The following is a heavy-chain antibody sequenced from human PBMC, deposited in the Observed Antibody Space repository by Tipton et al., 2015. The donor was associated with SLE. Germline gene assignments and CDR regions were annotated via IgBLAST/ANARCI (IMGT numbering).Heavy chain of an antibody. CDR3: ARDEAEYYGSGDAFDI. D-gene: IGHD3-10*01. V-gene: IGHV1-18*04. CDR1: GYTFTTYG. CDR2: ISPYNGNT. J-gene: IGHJ3*02. Sequence: QSGAEVKKPGASVKVSCKASGYTFTTYGISWVRQAPGQGLEWMGWISPYNGNTKYAQKLQHRVTMTTDTSTSTAYMELRSLRSDDTAVYYCARDEAEYYGSGDAFDIWGQGTMVTVSS.